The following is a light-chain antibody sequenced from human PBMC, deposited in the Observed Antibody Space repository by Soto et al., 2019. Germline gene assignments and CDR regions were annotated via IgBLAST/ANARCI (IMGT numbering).Light chain of an antibody. V-gene: IGKV4-1*01. Sequence: DIVMTQSPDSLAVSLGERATINCRSSQSVLYSSNNQNYLAWYQQKPGQPPKLLIYWASTREYGVPDRFSGSGSGTDFTLTISSLQAEDVAVYYCQQYYSSPWAFGQGTNVEIK. CDR1: QSVLYSSNNQNY. CDR3: QQYYSSPWA. J-gene: IGKJ1*01. CDR2: WAS.